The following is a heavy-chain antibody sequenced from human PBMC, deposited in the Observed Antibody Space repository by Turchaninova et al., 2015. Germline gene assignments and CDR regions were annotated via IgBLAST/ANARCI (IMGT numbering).Heavy chain of an antibody. CDR2: IDWGGDK. V-gene: IGHV2-70*01. J-gene: IGHJ5*02. CDR3: ARGVRYTYGKGSWFDP. Sequence: QVTLRESGPALVKPTETLTLTCIFSGFSLSTSGMCVTWIRQPPGKALEWLALIDWGGDKYYSSSLKTRLTISKDSSKNQVVLTMTDMDPVDTATYYCARGVRYTYGKGSWFDPWGQGTLVSVSS. CDR1: GFSLSTSGMC. D-gene: IGHD5-18*01.